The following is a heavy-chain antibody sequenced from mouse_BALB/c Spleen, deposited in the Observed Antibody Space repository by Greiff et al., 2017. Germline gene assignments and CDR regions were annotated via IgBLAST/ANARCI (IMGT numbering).Heavy chain of an antibody. CDR2: IKPYNDGT. Sequence: VHVKQSGPELVKPGASVKMSCKASGYTFTSYVMHWVKQKPGQGLEWIGYIKPYNDGTKYNEKFKGKATLTSDKSSSTAYMELSSLTSEDSAVYYCANYYGSSYDAMDYWGQGTSVTVSS. CDR3: ANYYGSSYDAMDY. D-gene: IGHD1-1*01. CDR1: GYTFTSYV. V-gene: IGHV1-14*01. J-gene: IGHJ4*01.